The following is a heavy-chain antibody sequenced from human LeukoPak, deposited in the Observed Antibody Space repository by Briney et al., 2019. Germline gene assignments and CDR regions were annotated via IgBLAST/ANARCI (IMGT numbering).Heavy chain of an antibody. V-gene: IGHV3-15*01. CDR1: GFTFSNAW. CDR3: AKGGRITMIVVVLDAFDI. D-gene: IGHD3-22*01. J-gene: IGHJ3*02. Sequence: PGGSLRLSCAASGFTFSNAWMSWVRQAPGKGLEWVGRIKSKTDGGTTDYAAPVKGRFTISRDNSKNTLYLQMNSLRAEDTAVYYCAKGGRITMIVVVLDAFDIWGQGTMVTVSS. CDR2: IKSKTDGGTT.